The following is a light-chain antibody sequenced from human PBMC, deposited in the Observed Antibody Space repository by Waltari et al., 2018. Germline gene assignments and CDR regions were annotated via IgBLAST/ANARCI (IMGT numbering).Light chain of an antibody. J-gene: IGLJ2*01. CDR1: KSNIGADFD. Sequence: QSVLTQPPSVSGAPGQRVTISCSGTKSNIGADFDVHWYQQVPGTAPTLLLLSFSNRPSGVSDRFSGFKAGASASLVITGLQAEDEAMYYCQSYDTTLSAVVFGGGTRLTV. V-gene: IGLV1-40*01. CDR3: QSYDTTLSAVV. CDR2: SFS.